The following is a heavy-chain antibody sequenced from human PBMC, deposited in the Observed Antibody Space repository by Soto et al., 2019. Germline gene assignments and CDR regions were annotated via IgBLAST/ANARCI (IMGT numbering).Heavy chain of an antibody. V-gene: IGHV3-66*01. CDR1: GFTVSSNY. J-gene: IGHJ5*02. CDR2: IYSGGSK. Sequence: GGSLRLSCAASGFTVSSNYMSWVRQAPGKGLEWVSVIYSGGSKYYADSVKGRFTISRDNSKNTLYLQMNSLRTEDTAVYYCAREMRAAEDWFDPWGQGTLVTVSS. CDR3: AREMRAAEDWFDP. D-gene: IGHD6-13*01.